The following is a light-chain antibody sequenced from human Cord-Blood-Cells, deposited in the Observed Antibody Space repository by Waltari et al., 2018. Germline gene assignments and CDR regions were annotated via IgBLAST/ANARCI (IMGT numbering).Light chain of an antibody. CDR3: QQYNNWPWT. V-gene: IGKV3-15*01. J-gene: IGKJ1*01. Sequence: EIVMTQSPATLSVSPGERATLSCRASPSVSSNLAWYQQKPGQAPRLLIYGASTRATGIPARFSVSGSGTEFTLTISSLQSEDFAVYYCQQYNNWPWTFGQGTKVEIK. CDR2: GAS. CDR1: PSVSSN.